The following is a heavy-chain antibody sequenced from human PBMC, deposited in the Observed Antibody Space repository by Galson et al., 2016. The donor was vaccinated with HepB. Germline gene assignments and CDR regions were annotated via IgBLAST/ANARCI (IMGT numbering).Heavy chain of an antibody. CDR2: ISISSSTI. D-gene: IGHD3-10*01. CDR3: ATVWLRELYSLSMDV. CDR1: KFTFSTCA. V-gene: IGHV3-48*02. J-gene: IGHJ6*02. Sequence: SLRLSCAASKFTFSTCAMNWVRQAPGKGLEWLSYISISSSTIYYADSVKGRFTISRDNAKNSLYLQMNSLRDEDTAVYYCATVWLRELYSLSMDVWGQGTTVTVSS.